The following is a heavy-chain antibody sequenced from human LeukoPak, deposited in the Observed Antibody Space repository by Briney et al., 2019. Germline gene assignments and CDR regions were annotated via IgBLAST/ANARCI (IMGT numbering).Heavy chain of an antibody. CDR3: ARASGYSGYDPFDY. J-gene: IGHJ4*02. CDR1: GFTVSSNY. D-gene: IGHD5-12*01. Sequence: GGSLRLSCAASGFTVSSNYMSWVRQAPGKGLEWVSVIYSGGDTYYADSVKGRFTISRDNSKNTLYLQMNTLRAEDTAVYYCARASGYSGYDPFDYWGQGTLVTVSS. V-gene: IGHV3-53*01. CDR2: IYSGGDT.